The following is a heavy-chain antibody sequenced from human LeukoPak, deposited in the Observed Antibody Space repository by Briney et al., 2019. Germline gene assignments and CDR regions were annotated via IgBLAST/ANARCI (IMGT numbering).Heavy chain of an antibody. J-gene: IGHJ4*02. CDR1: GFTFSSYS. D-gene: IGHD3-10*01. V-gene: IGHV3-48*04. Sequence: GGSLRLSCAASGFTFSSYSMNWFRQAPGKGLEWVSYIGGSRSGSSRSIIYYADSVKGRFTISRDNAKNSLYLQMNSLRAEDTAVHYCARVWRVRGVITAVFDSWGQGTLVTVSS. CDR3: ARVWRVRGVITAVFDS. CDR2: IGGSRSGSSRSII.